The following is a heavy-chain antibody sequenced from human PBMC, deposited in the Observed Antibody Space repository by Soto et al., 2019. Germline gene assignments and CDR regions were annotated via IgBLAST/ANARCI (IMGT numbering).Heavy chain of an antibody. Sequence: QVQLVESGGGVVQPGRSLRLSCAASGFTFSSYGMHWVRQAPGKGLEWVAVIWYDGSNKYYADSVKGRFTISRDNSKNTLYLQMNSLRAEDTAVYYWARESLGWFDPWGQGTLVTVSS. V-gene: IGHV3-33*01. J-gene: IGHJ5*02. CDR3: ARESLGWFDP. CDR1: GFTFSSYG. CDR2: IWYDGSNK.